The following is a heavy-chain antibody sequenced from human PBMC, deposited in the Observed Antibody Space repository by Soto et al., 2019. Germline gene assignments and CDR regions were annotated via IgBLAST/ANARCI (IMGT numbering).Heavy chain of an antibody. D-gene: IGHD6-13*01. J-gene: IGHJ6*02. V-gene: IGHV1-18*01. CDR3: ATDSSSWYLPYYYYYYGMDV. CDR2: ISAYNGNT. Sequence: QVKLVQSGAEVKKPGASVKVSCKASGYTFTSYGISWVRQAPGQGLEWMGWISAYNGNTNYAQKLQGRVTMTTDTSTSTAYMELRSLRSDDTAVYYCATDSSSWYLPYYYYYYGMDVWGQGTTVTVSS. CDR1: GYTFTSYG.